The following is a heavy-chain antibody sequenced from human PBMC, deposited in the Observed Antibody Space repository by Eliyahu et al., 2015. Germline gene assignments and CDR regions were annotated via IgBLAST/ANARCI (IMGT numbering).Heavy chain of an antibody. J-gene: IGHJ3*02. CDR2: ISGSGGTT. V-gene: IGHV3-23*01. CDR3: ARGRNYYDSRWEGFDI. CDR1: GFTFXXYA. D-gene: IGHD3-22*01. Sequence: EVQLLEXGGGLVQPGGSLRLSCAASGFTFXXYAXSWVRQAPGKGLGWVSVISGSGGTTKYADSVKGRFTISRDNSKNTLYLQMNSLRAEDTAAYYCARGRNYYDSRWEGFDIWGQGTMVTVSS.